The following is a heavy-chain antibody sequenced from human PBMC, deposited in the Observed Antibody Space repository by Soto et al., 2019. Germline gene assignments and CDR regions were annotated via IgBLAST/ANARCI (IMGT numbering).Heavy chain of an antibody. Sequence: KDSPASVKVSCKASGGTFSSYAISWVRQAPGQGLEWMGGIIPIFGTANYAQKFQGRVTITADESTSTAYMELSSLRSEDTAVYYCARTGYSSGWSLDYWGQGTLVTVSS. J-gene: IGHJ4*02. CDR1: GGTFSSYA. CDR3: ARTGYSSGWSLDY. CDR2: IIPIFGTA. D-gene: IGHD6-19*01. V-gene: IGHV1-69*13.